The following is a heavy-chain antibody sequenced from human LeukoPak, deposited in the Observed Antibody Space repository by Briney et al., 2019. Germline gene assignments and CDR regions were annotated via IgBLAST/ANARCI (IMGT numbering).Heavy chain of an antibody. CDR2: FSCSGST. V-gene: IGHV4-39*07. CDR1: GGSISSCTYS. D-gene: IGHD1-1*01. CDR3: ARDWNRYAY. Sequence: SETLSLTCSVSGGSISSCTYSWGWIRQPPGKGLEWIGSFSCSGSTYYNPSLKSRVTISVDTSKSQFSPYMDSVTAADMAVYYCARDWNRYAYWGQGTLVTVSS. J-gene: IGHJ4*02.